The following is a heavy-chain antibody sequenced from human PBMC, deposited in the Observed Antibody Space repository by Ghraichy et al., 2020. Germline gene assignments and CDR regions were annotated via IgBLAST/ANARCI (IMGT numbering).Heavy chain of an antibody. CDR3: ARAQSNYDFWSGYYIYYYYYGMDV. D-gene: IGHD3-3*01. J-gene: IGHJ6*02. CDR2: IWYDGSNK. V-gene: IGHV3-33*01. CDR1: GFTFSSYG. Sequence: LTCAASGFTFSSYGMHWVRQAPGKGLEWVAVIWYDGSNKYYADSVKGRFTISRDNSKNTLYLQMNSLRAEDTAVYYCARAQSNYDFWSGYYIYYYYYGMDVWGQGTTVTVSS.